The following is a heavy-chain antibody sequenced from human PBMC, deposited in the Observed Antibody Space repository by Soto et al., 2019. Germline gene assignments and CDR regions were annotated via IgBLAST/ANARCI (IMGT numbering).Heavy chain of an antibody. V-gene: IGHV4-59*01. CDR2: IYYTGST. J-gene: IGHJ5*02. CDR1: GGSISSYY. Sequence: PSETLSLTCTVSGGSISSYYWSWIRQPPGKGLEWIGYIYYTGSTNYNPSLKGRVTISVDTSKNQFSLKLSSVTAADTAVYYCARASGCSGGSCAFDPWGQGTLVTVSS. CDR3: ARASGCSGGSCAFDP. D-gene: IGHD2-15*01.